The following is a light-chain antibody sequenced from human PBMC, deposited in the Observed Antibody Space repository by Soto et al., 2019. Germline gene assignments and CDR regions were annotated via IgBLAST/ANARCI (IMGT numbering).Light chain of an antibody. CDR2: GAS. CDR3: QQSASAPRT. V-gene: IGKV1-39*01. Sequence: DIQMTQSPASLSASVGDRVTITCRASQSITRYLNWYQQKPGKAPRLLIYGASTLQSGVSSRFSGSGSGTDFTLTIGSLQPEDFATYYCQQSASAPRTFGQGTKVEIK. J-gene: IGKJ1*01. CDR1: QSITRY.